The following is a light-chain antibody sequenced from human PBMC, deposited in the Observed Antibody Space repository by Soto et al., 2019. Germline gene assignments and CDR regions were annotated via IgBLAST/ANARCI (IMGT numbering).Light chain of an antibody. CDR1: QNVLYSSNNKNY. Sequence: DIVMTQSPDSLAVSLGERATINCKSSQNVLYSSNNKNYLAWYQQRPGQRPKLLIYWASTRESGVPDRFSGSGSGTDFTLTISSLQAEDVAVYYCQQYYGTPPTFGQGTKVEVK. CDR3: QQYYGTPPT. J-gene: IGKJ1*01. V-gene: IGKV4-1*01. CDR2: WAS.